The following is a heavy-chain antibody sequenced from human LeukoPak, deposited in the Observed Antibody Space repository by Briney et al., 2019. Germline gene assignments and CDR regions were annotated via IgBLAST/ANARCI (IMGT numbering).Heavy chain of an antibody. CDR2: IIPIFGTA. J-gene: IGHJ5*02. Sequence: ASVTVSCKAPGGTFSSYAISWVRQAPGQGLEWMGGIIPIFGTANYAQKFQGRVTITADESTSTAYMELSSLRSEDTAVYYCARESGTTGASDPWGQGTLVTVSS. D-gene: IGHD1-1*01. CDR1: GGTFSSYA. CDR3: ARESGTTGASDP. V-gene: IGHV1-69*13.